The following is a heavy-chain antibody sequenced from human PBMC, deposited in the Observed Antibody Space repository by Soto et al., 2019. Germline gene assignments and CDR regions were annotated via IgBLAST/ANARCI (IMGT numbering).Heavy chain of an antibody. D-gene: IGHD3-3*01. J-gene: IGHJ3*01. CDR1: GFIFSSYG. Sequence: ESGGGVVQPGRSLRLSCAASGFIFSSYGMHWVRQAPGKGLEWVALISHDGSEIYYAHSVRGRFTISRDNSENTLYLQMNSLRDDDTALYYCANDEGLFAIFGVVMLYYAGFDVWGQGATVSV. V-gene: IGHV3-30*18. CDR3: ANDEGLFAIFGVVMLYYAGFDV. CDR2: ISHDGSEI.